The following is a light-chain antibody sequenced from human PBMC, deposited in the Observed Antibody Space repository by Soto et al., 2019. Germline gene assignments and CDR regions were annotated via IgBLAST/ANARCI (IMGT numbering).Light chain of an antibody. CDR2: GAS. Sequence: ETVLTQSPATLSLSPGERATLSCRASQTIRSNYLAWYRQTPGQAPRLLIYGASNRAPGIADRFSGSGSGTDFTIIISRLEPEDLALYYCQQYGSSPWTFGQGTKLEIK. CDR1: QTIRSNY. J-gene: IGKJ1*01. CDR3: QQYGSSPWT. V-gene: IGKV3-20*01.